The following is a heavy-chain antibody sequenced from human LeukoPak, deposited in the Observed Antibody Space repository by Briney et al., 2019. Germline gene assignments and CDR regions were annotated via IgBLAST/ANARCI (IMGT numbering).Heavy chain of an antibody. CDR2: IYTSGST. CDR3: ARRVVAAKRSAFDI. Sequence: SETLSLTCTVSGGSISSYYWSWIRQPPGKGLEWIGYIYTSGSTNYNPSLKSRVTISVDTSKNQFSLKLSSVTAAAPAVYYCARRVVAAKRSAFDIWGQGTMVTVSS. J-gene: IGHJ3*02. D-gene: IGHD2-15*01. CDR1: GGSISSYY. V-gene: IGHV4-4*09.